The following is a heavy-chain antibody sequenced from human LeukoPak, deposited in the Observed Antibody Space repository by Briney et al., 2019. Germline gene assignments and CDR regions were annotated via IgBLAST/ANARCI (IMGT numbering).Heavy chain of an antibody. Sequence: GASVKVSCKASGYTFTSYDINWVRQATGQGREWMGWMNPNSGNTGYAQKFQGRVTITWNTSISTAYMELSSLRSEDTAVYYCARGSVRKVIVVVTAMTLDYWGQGTLVTVSS. J-gene: IGHJ4*02. CDR3: ARGSVRKVIVVVTAMTLDY. V-gene: IGHV1-8*03. CDR2: MNPNSGNT. CDR1: GYTFTSYD. D-gene: IGHD2-21*02.